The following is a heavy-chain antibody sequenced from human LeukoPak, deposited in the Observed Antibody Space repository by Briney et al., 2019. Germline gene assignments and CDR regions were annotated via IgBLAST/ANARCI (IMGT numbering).Heavy chain of an antibody. CDR1: GGSFSGYY. CDR2: INHSGST. CDR3: ARGAGAVVTGFDY. Sequence: SEALSLTCAVYGGSFSGYYWSWIRQPPGKGLEWIGEINHSGSTNYNPSLKSRVTISVDTSKNQFSLKLSSVTAADTAVYYCARGAGAVVTGFDYWGQGTLVTVSS. J-gene: IGHJ4*02. V-gene: IGHV4-34*01. D-gene: IGHD2-15*01.